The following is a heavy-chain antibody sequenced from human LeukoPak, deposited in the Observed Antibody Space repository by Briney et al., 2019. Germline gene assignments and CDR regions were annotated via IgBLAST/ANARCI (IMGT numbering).Heavy chain of an antibody. CDR2: ISGSGGST. J-gene: IGHJ5*02. V-gene: IGHV3-23*01. D-gene: IGHD3-22*01. CDR3: ARDLGQYYDTSDNWFDP. Sequence: GGSLRLSCAASGFTSSSYGMSWVRQAPGKGLEWVSAISGSGGSTYYADSVKGRFTISRDNAKNTLNLQMNSLRAEDTAVYYCARDLGQYYDTSDNWFDPWGQGTLVTVSS. CDR1: GFTSSSYG.